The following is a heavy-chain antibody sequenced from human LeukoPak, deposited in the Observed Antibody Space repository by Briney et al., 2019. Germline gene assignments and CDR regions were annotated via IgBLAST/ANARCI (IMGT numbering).Heavy chain of an antibody. CDR2: INHGGST. CDR1: GGSFSGYY. J-gene: IGHJ4*02. CDR3: ARVRDVVVVAATPGYFDY. D-gene: IGHD2-15*01. Sequence: SETLSLTCAVYGGSFSGYYWSWIRQPPGKGLEWIGVINHGGSTNYNPSLKSRFTISVDNSKNKLSLKLSSVTAADTAVYYGARVRDVVVVAATPGYFDYWGQGTLVTVSS. V-gene: IGHV4-34*01.